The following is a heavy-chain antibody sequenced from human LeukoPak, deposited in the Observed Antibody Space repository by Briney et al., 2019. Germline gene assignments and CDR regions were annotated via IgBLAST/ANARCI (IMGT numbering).Heavy chain of an antibody. D-gene: IGHD3-22*01. CDR3: ARDRDYYDSNSFSPDAFDI. CDR2: VNPSHAYQ. Sequence: GGSLRLSCAASEFSFRAYTMNWVRQAPGKGLEWVSSVNPSHAYQFYADSVKGRFTISRDNVKNSLFLQMDSLRAEDTAVYYCARDRDYYDSNSFSPDAFDIWGQGTMVTVSS. V-gene: IGHV3-21*06. J-gene: IGHJ3*02. CDR1: EFSFRAYT.